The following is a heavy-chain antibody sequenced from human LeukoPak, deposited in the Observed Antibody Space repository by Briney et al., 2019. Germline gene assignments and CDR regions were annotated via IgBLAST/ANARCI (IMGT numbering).Heavy chain of an antibody. CDR1: GYTFTGYY. CDR2: INPNSGGT. V-gene: IGHV1-2*02. Sequence: ASVKVSCKASGYTFTGYYMHWVRQAPGQGLEWMGWINPNSGGTNYAQKFQGRVTMTRDTSISTAYMELSRLRSDDTAVYYCARVTSAYCSSTSCYSVGYWGPGTLGTVSS. J-gene: IGHJ4*02. CDR3: ARVTSAYCSSTSCYSVGY. D-gene: IGHD2-2*02.